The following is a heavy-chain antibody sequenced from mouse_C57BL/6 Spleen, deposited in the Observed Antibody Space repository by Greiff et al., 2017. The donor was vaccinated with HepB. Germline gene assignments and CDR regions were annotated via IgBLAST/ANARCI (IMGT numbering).Heavy chain of an antibody. D-gene: IGHD1-1*01. CDR2: IYPRSGNT. V-gene: IGHV1-81*01. CDR1: GYTFTSYG. CDR3: ARRVITTVVAHFDY. J-gene: IGHJ2*01. Sequence: QVHVKQSGAELARPGASVKLSCKASGYTFTSYGISWVKQRTGQGLEWIGEIYPRSGNTYYNEKFKGKATLTADKSSSTAYMELRSLTSEDSAVYFCARRVITTVVAHFDYWGQGTTLTVSS.